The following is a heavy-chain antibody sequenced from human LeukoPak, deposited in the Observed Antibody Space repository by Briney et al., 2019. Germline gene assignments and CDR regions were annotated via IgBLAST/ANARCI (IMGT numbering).Heavy chain of an antibody. Sequence: GGSLRLSCSASGFSSSSYNMHRVRQAPGKGLEYVSGLSSSGHSTYYADSAKGRFTISRDNSKNTLYLQMSSLRPEDTAVYYCLHGSSSFNYWGQGTLVTVSS. CDR2: LSSSGHST. J-gene: IGHJ4*02. D-gene: IGHD6-13*01. CDR3: LHGSSSFNY. CDR1: GFSSSSYN. V-gene: IGHV3-64D*09.